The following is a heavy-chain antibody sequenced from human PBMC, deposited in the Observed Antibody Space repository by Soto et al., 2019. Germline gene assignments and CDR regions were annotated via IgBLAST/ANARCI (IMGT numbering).Heavy chain of an antibody. V-gene: IGHV1-69*13. CDR1: GGTFSSYA. D-gene: IGHD3-22*01. CDR3: ASRYYYDSSGYYAFDY. CDR2: IIPIFGTA. J-gene: IGHJ4*02. Sequence: ASVKVSCKASGGTFSSYAISWVRQAPGQGLEWMGGIIPIFGTANYAQKFQGRVTITADESTSTAYMELSSLRSEDTAVYYCASRYYYDSSGYYAFDYWGQGTLVTVSS.